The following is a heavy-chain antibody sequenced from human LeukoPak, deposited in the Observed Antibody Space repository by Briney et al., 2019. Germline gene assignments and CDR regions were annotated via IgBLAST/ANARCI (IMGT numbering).Heavy chain of an antibody. V-gene: IGHV5-51*01. J-gene: IGHJ4*02. CDR1: GYSFTSYW. Sequence: GESLKISCKGSGYSFTSYWIGWVRQMPGKGLEWMGIIYPGDSDTRYSPSFQGQVTISADKSINTAYLQWSSLKASDTAMYYRARPENGYSYGYYNYWGQGTLITVSS. D-gene: IGHD5-18*01. CDR2: IYPGDSDT. CDR3: ARPENGYSYGYYNY.